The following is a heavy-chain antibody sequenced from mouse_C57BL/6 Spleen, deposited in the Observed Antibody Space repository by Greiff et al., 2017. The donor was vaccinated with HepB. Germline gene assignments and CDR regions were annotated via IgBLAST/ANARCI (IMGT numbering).Heavy chain of an antibody. Sequence: QVQLKQSGAELARPGASVKMSCKASGYTFTSYTMHWVKQRPGQGLEWIGYINPSSGYTKYNQKFKDKATLTADKSSSTAYMQLSSLTSEDSAVYYCARGDYDYDVDAMDYWGQGTSVTVSS. J-gene: IGHJ4*01. D-gene: IGHD2-4*01. CDR3: ARGDYDYDVDAMDY. CDR1: GYTFTSYT. CDR2: INPSSGYT. V-gene: IGHV1-4*01.